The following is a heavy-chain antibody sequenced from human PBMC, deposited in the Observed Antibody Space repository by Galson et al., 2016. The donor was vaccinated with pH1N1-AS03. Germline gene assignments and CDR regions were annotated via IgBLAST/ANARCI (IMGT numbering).Heavy chain of an antibody. D-gene: IGHD1-26*01. Sequence: SVKVSCKASGYTFISYVMHWVRQAPGQRLEWMGWINAGNGNTTYTQSFQGRVTITRDTSASKAYMELSSLRSEDTAVYYWARGRGSYGMDVRGQGTTVTVSS. J-gene: IGHJ6*02. V-gene: IGHV1-3*01. CDR2: INAGNGNT. CDR1: GYTFISYV. CDR3: ARGRGSYGMDV.